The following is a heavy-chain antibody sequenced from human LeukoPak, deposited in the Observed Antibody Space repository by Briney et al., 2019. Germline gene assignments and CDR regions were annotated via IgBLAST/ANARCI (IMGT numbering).Heavy chain of an antibody. V-gene: IGHV4-61*02. Sequence: SETLSLTCTVSGGSISSGSYYWSWIRQPAGKGLEWIGRIYTSGSTNYNPSLESRVTISVDTSKNQFSLKLSSVTAADTAVYYCARGGERYCSSTSCSLDYWGQGTLVTVSS. J-gene: IGHJ4*02. CDR3: ARGGERYCSSTSCSLDY. D-gene: IGHD2-2*01. CDR1: GGSISSGSYY. CDR2: IYTSGST.